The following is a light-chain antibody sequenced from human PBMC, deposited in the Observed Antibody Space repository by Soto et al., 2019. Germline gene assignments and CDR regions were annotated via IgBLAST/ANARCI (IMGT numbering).Light chain of an antibody. CDR2: AAS. V-gene: IGKV1-27*01. CDR1: QHINNF. Sequence: DIQMTQSPSSLSASVGDRVTITCRASQHINNFLAWYQQKQGKVPKLLIYAASTLQSGVPSRFSGSGSGTYFTLTINTLQPEDVGTYYCQKYDTAPLTFGPGNTVDVK. J-gene: IGKJ3*01. CDR3: QKYDTAPLT.